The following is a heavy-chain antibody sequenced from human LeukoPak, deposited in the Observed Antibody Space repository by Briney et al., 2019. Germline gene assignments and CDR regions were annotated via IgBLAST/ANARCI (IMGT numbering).Heavy chain of an antibody. D-gene: IGHD3-10*01. CDR2: IFYSGST. J-gene: IGHJ4*02. Sequence: SSETLSLTCTVSSGSISTSNYYWGWVRQPPGKALEWIGNIFYSGSTYYSPSLKSRVTISLDTSRNQFSLKLNSVTAADTAVYYCARSYGSLRLFDYWGQGTLVTVSS. CDR1: SGSISTSNYY. V-gene: IGHV4-39*07. CDR3: ARSYGSLRLFDY.